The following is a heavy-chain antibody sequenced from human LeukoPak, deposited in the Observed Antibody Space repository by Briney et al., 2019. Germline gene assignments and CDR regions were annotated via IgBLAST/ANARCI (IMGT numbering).Heavy chain of an antibody. J-gene: IGHJ6*02. Sequence: PGGSLRLSCAASGFTFSSYSMNWVRQAPGKGLEWGSSISSSSSYIYYADSVKGRFTISRDNAKNSLYLQMNSLRAEDTAVYYCARDSTDGMDVWGQGTTVTVSS. CDR1: GFTFSSYS. CDR3: ARDSTDGMDV. V-gene: IGHV3-21*01. CDR2: ISSSSSYI.